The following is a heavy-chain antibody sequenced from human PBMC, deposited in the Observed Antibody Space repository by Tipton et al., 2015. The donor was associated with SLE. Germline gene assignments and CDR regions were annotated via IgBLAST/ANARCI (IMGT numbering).Heavy chain of an antibody. CDR1: GGSMSSYY. J-gene: IGHJ6*02. D-gene: IGHD1-1*01. CDR3: ARDERYDYYGVDV. V-gene: IGHV4-4*07. CDR2: INTSGTT. Sequence: TLSLTCTVSGGSMSSYYWSWIRQPAGKGLEWIGRINTSGTTKYNPSLESRVTMSIDTSNNQFSMKLTSVTAADTAIYYCARDERYDYYGVDVWGQGTTVTVSS.